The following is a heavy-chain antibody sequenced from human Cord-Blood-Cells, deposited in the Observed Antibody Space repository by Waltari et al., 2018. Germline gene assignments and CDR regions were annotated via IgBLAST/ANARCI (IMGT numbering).Heavy chain of an antibody. CDR1: GGSFSGYY. CDR3: ARGEDVLLWFRELSTWADY. V-gene: IGHV4-34*01. D-gene: IGHD3-10*01. J-gene: IGHJ4*02. Sequence: QVQLQQWGAGLLKPSETLSLTCAVYGGSFSGYYWSWIRQPPGKGVAWIGEINNSGSTNYNPALKSRVTISVDTAKNQFSLKLSSVTAADTAVYYCARGEDVLLWFRELSTWADYWGQGTLVTVSS. CDR2: INNSGST.